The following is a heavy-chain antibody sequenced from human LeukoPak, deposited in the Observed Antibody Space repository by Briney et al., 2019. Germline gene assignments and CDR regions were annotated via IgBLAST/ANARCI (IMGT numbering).Heavy chain of an antibody. CDR1: GFTFSSYG. V-gene: IGHV3-30*18. Sequence: PGRSLRLSCAASGFTFSSYGMHWVRQAPGKGLEWVAVISHDGSNKYYADSVKGRFTISRDNSKNTLYLQMNSLRAEDTAVYYCAKERLRYGGNSDWYFDYWGQGTLVTVSS. CDR2: ISHDGSNK. J-gene: IGHJ4*02. CDR3: AKERLRYGGNSDWYFDY. D-gene: IGHD4-23*01.